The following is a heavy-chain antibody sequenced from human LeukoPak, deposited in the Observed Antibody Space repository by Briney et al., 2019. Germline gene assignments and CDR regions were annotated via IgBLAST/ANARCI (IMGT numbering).Heavy chain of an antibody. CDR2: VNPGGTGK. Sequence: PGGSLRLSCAAPGFSFSSQWMSWVRQAPGKGLEWVAIVNPGGTGKYYVDSVKGQFTISRDNAENSLYLQMNSLRAEDTAVYYCARRSSGCFDYWGQGTLVTVSS. CDR1: GFSFSSQW. CDR3: ARRSSGCFDY. D-gene: IGHD6-19*01. J-gene: IGHJ4*02. V-gene: IGHV3-7*01.